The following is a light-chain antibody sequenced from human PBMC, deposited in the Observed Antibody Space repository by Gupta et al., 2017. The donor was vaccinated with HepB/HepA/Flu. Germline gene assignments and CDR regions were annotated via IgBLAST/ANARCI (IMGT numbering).Light chain of an antibody. J-gene: IGKJ1*01. CDR2: DAS. CDR1: QSVSSY. Sequence: EIVLAQSPATLSLSPGERATLSCRASQSVSSYLAWYQQKPGQSPRLLLYDASNRSTGIPARFSGSGCGTDFTLTISSREPEDCAVYYCQQRSNWPPWTFGQGTKVEIK. CDR3: QQRSNWPPWT. V-gene: IGKV3-11*01.